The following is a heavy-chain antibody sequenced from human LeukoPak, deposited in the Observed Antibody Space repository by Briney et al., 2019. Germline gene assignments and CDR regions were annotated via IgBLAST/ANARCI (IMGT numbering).Heavy chain of an antibody. D-gene: IGHD3-10*01. CDR1: GYSFTSYW. Sequence: GESLKISCKGSGYSFTSYWIGWVRQMPGKGLECMGIIYPGDSDTRYSPSFQGQVTISADKSISTAYLQWSSLKASDTAMYYCARQWRPKGITMIRGVRPYYYMDVWGKGTTVTISS. CDR3: ARQWRPKGITMIRGVRPYYYMDV. J-gene: IGHJ6*03. V-gene: IGHV5-51*01. CDR2: IYPGDSDT.